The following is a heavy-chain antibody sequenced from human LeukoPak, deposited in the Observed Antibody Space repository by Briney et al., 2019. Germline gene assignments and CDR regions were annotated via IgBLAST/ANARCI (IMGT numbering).Heavy chain of an antibody. CDR3: AREMYGYFDY. D-gene: IGHD2-8*01. CDR2: IYSSGST. J-gene: IGHJ4*02. V-gene: IGHV4-4*09. CDR1: GGSISSDY. Sequence: SETLSLTCTVSGGSISSDYWSWIRQPPGKGLEWIGYIYSSGSTNYNPSLKSRVTISVDTSKNQFSLKLSSVTAADTALYYCAREMYGYFDYWGQGTLVTVSS.